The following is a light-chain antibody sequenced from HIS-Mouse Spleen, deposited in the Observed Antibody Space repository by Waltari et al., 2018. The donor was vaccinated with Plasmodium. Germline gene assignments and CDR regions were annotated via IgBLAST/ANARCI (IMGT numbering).Light chain of an antibody. Sequence: EIVMTHSPATLSVSPGGRATLSCRASQSVSSNLAWYQKKPGQAPRLLIYGASTRATGIPARFSGSGSGTEFTLTISSVQSEDVAVYYWQQYNNWSFTFGPGTKVDIK. CDR2: GAS. V-gene: IGKV3-15*01. CDR3: QQYNNWSFT. CDR1: QSVSSN. J-gene: IGKJ3*01.